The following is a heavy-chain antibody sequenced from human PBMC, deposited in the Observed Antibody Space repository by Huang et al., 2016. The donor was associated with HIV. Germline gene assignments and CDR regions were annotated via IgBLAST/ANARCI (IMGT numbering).Heavy chain of an antibody. J-gene: IGHJ4*02. V-gene: IGHV4-39*01. CDR2: IYYSGNI. D-gene: IGHD1-20*01. CDR1: GSSISSSYY. CDR3: ARPLTGTTALGY. Sequence: QLQLQESGPGLVKPSETLSLTCTVSGSSISSSYYWVWIRQPPGKGLEWIGNIYYSGNISYNPSLKGRVTISVDTSKNHISLKVDSVTAADTAVYYCARPLTGTTALGYWGQGTLVTVSS.